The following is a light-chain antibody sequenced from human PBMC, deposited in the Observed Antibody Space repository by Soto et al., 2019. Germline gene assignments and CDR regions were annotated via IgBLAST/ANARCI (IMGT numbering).Light chain of an antibody. J-gene: IGLJ1*01. CDR1: KNNIGVYDF. Sequence: QAVRTQLGTASRSPGQSGSISCTRTKNNIGVYDFVSWYPHHPGKGPRPIIYEVVQRPSGVPDRFSGSKSGKTDSLTVFGLQAADEADYFCKSYAGRNTYVFGSGTKVTVL. CDR2: EVV. CDR3: KSYAGRNTYV. V-gene: IGLV2-8*01.